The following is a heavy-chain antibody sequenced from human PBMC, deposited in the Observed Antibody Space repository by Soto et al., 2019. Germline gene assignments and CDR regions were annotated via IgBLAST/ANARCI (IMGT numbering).Heavy chain of an antibody. CDR2: ISGNGGST. D-gene: IGHD3-10*01. J-gene: IGHJ4*02. CDR1: GFTFSSYA. Sequence: EVQLVESGGGLVQPGGSLRLSCAASGFTFSSYAMHWVRQAPGKGLEYVSAISGNGGSTYYANSVKGRFTISRDNSKNTLYLQMGSLRAADMAVYYCARRGYGLYFDYWGQGTLVTVSS. CDR3: ARRGYGLYFDY. V-gene: IGHV3-64*01.